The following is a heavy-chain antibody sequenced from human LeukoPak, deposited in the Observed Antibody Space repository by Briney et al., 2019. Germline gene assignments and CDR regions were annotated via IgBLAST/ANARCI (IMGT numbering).Heavy chain of an antibody. V-gene: IGHV4-39*07. D-gene: IGHD2-2*01. CDR3: ARWGTYASTSNWFDP. CDR2: IHYTGTT. CDR1: NGSISSNNYY. J-gene: IGHJ5*02. Sequence: SETLSLTCIVSNGSISSNNYYWGWIRQSPGGGLEWIGNIHYTGTTYYNPSLKSRVTISVDTSKNQFSLRLSSVTAADSAVYYCARWGTYASTSNWFDPWGQGTRVTVSS.